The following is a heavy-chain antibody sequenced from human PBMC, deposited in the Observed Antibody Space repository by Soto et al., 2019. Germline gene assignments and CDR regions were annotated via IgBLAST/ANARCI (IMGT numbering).Heavy chain of an antibody. D-gene: IGHD2-2*01. CDR1: GGSFSTDA. CDR2: ISLIFDTA. Sequence: QVQLVQSGAELKKPGSSVKISCKTSGGSFSTDAINWVRQAPGQGLEWTGAISLIFDTAIYAQKFQGRVTITADERTSTVYMELSSLSSDDTGVYYCARASLAVPADILDWGQGTLVTVSS. J-gene: IGHJ4*02. V-gene: IGHV1-69*01. CDR3: ARASLAVPADILD.